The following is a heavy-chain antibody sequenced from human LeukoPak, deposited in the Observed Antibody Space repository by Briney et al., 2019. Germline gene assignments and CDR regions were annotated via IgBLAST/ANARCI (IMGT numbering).Heavy chain of an antibody. Sequence: PGGSLRLSCAASGFSFSDYSIDWVRQAPGKGLEWVSSISPSSRYIYYADSVKGRFTISRDNAKNSLYLQMNSLRAEDTAAYYCARGRGCSSMSCYPDYWGQEPWSPSPQ. CDR1: GFSFSDYS. D-gene: IGHD2-2*01. CDR2: ISPSSRYI. J-gene: IGHJ4*01. V-gene: IGHV3-21*01. CDR3: ARGRGCSSMSCYPDY.